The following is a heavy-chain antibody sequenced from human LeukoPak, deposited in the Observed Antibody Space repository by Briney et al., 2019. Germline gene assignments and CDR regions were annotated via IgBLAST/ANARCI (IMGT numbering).Heavy chain of an antibody. CDR3: ARGVGSGSRLRAGDY. D-gene: IGHD1-26*01. Sequence: GGSLRLSCAASGFTFSDYYMSWIRQAPGKELDWVSYISSSGSTIYYAASVKGRFTISRDNAKNSLYLQMNSLRAEDTAVYYCARGVGSGSRLRAGDYWGQGTLVTVSS. CDR1: GFTFSDYY. V-gene: IGHV3-11*01. J-gene: IGHJ4*02. CDR2: ISSSGSTI.